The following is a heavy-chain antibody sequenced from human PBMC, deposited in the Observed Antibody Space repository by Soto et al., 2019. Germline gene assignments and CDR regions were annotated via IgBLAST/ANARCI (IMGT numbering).Heavy chain of an antibody. V-gene: IGHV4-4*07. Sequence: QVQLQESGPGLLKPSETLSLTCTVSGGSISSYYWSWIRQPAGKGLEWIGRIYTSGSTNYNPTLKSRVTMSVDTSKHQSPLRLSSVTAADTAVYYWGRACSSNSCYDVFDYWGQGTLVTVSS. D-gene: IGHD2-2*01. CDR3: GRACSSNSCYDVFDY. CDR1: GGSISSYY. CDR2: IYTSGST. J-gene: IGHJ4*02.